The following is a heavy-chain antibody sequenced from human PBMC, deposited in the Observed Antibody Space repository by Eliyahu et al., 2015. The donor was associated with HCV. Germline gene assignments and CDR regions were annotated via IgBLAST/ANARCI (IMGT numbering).Heavy chain of an antibody. CDR1: GFTVSSNY. Sequence: EVQLVEPGGGLVQPGGSLRLSXAASGFTVSSNYXSWVRQAPGKGLEWVSVIYSGGDTYYADSVKGRFTISRDNSKNTLNLQMNSLRAEDTAVYYCAREVYCSSSSCSHHYGMDVWGQGTTVTVSS. CDR3: AREVYCSSSSCSHHYGMDV. CDR2: IYSGGDT. D-gene: IGHD2-2*01. V-gene: IGHV3-66*01. J-gene: IGHJ6*02.